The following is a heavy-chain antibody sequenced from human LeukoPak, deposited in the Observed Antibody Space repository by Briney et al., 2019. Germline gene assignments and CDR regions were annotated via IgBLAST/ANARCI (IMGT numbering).Heavy chain of an antibody. CDR2: IIPIFGTA. CDR1: GGTFSSYA. D-gene: IGHD6-6*01. V-gene: IGHV1-69*06. CDR3: ASGSTEYSSSSFDY. Sequence: SVKVSCKASGGTFSSYAISWVRQAPGQGLEWMGGIIPIFGTANYAQKFQGRVTITADKSTSTAYMELSSLRYEDTAVYYCASGSTEYSSSSFDYWGQGTLVTVSS. J-gene: IGHJ4*02.